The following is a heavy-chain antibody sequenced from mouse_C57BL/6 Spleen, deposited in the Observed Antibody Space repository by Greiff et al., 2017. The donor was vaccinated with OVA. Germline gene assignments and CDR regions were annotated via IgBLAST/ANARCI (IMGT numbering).Heavy chain of an antibody. Sequence: QVQLQQPGAELVKPGASVKMSCKASGYTFTSYWITWVKQRPGQGLEWIGDIYPGSGSTNYNEKFKSKATLTVDTSSSTAYMQLSSLTSEDSAVYYCARSDDYYGSSSYYYAMDYWGQGPSVTVSS. CDR2: IYPGSGST. CDR3: ARSDDYYGSSSYYYAMDY. V-gene: IGHV1-55*01. CDR1: GYTFTSYW. J-gene: IGHJ4*01. D-gene: IGHD1-1*01.